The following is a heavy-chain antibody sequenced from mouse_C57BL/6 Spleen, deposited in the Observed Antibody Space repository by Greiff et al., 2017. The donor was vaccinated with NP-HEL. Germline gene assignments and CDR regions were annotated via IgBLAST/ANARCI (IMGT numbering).Heavy chain of an antibody. D-gene: IGHD2-1*01. CDR1: GFSLTSYA. Sequence: VHLVESGPGLVAPSQSLSITCTVSGFSLTSYAISWVRQPPGKGLEWLGVIWTGGGTNYNSALKSRLSISKDNSKSQVFLKMNSLQTDDTARYNCARIWDYGNYWYFDVWGTGTTVTVSS. CDR2: IWTGGGT. V-gene: IGHV2-9-1*01. CDR3: ARIWDYGNYWYFDV. J-gene: IGHJ1*03.